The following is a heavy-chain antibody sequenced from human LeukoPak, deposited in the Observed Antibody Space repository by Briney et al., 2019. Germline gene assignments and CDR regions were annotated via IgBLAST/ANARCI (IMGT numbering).Heavy chain of an antibody. CDR3: AAGDILTGYPPMSAFDI. V-gene: IGHV1-58*01. CDR1: GFTFTSSA. J-gene: IGHJ3*02. D-gene: IGHD3-9*01. Sequence: PGASVKVSCKASGFTFTSSAVQWVRQARGQRLEWIGWIVVGSGNTNYAQKFQERVTITRDMSTSTAYMELSSLRSEDTAVYYCAAGDILTGYPPMSAFDIWGQGTMVTVSS. CDR2: IVVGSGNT.